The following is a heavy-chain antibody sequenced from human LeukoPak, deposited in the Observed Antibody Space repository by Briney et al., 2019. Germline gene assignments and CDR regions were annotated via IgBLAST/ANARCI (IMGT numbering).Heavy chain of an antibody. CDR1: GFTFSSYS. J-gene: IGHJ4*02. Sequence: GGSLGLSCAASGFTFSSYSMNWVRQAPGKGLEWVSSISSSSTYIYYADSVKGRFTTSRDNAKNSLYLQMNSLRAEDTAVYYCALDPVAAAGRVDYWGQGTLVTVSS. CDR2: ISSSSTYI. D-gene: IGHD6-13*01. CDR3: ALDPVAAAGRVDY. V-gene: IGHV3-21*01.